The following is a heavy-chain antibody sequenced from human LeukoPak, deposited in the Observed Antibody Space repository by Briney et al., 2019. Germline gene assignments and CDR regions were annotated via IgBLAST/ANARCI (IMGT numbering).Heavy chain of an antibody. CDR3: ARGDHVRIYAESAFDI. Sequence: ASVKVSCKASGYTFTGYYMHWVRQAPGQGLEWMGWINPNSGGTNYAQKFQGRVTMTRDTSTSTVYMELSSLRSEDTAVYYCARGDHVRIYAESAFDIWGQGTMVTVSS. J-gene: IGHJ3*02. CDR2: INPNSGGT. CDR1: GYTFTGYY. V-gene: IGHV1-2*02. D-gene: IGHD3-16*01.